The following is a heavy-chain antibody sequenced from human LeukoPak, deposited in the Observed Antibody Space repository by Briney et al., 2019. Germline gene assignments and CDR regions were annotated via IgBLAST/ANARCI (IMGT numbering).Heavy chain of an antibody. J-gene: IGHJ4*02. V-gene: IGHV3-23*01. CDR2: ISGSGGST. CDR1: GFTFSSYA. D-gene: IGHD2/OR15-2a*01. Sequence: GGSLRLSCAASGFTFSSYAMSWVRQAPGKGLEWVSAISGSGGSTYYADSVKGRFTISRDNAKNSLYLQMNSLRAEDTAVYYCARDVSRSPSYWGQGTLVTVSS. CDR3: ARDVSRSPSY.